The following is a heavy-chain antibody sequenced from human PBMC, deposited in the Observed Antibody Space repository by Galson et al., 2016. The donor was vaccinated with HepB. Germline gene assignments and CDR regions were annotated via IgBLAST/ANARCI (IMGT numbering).Heavy chain of an antibody. CDR3: ARDNSPSENYWWFDS. Sequence: SVKVSCKASGFPFMNHWMHWVRQAPGQGLEWVAVINPSGRTAVYTHKLQGRIRVARDTSTSTVYIEGSSLRTDDTAVYYCARDNSPSENYWWFDSWGQGTLVTVSS. D-gene: IGHD1-14*01. V-gene: IGHV1-46*04. J-gene: IGHJ5*01. CDR1: GFPFMNHW. CDR2: INPSGRTA.